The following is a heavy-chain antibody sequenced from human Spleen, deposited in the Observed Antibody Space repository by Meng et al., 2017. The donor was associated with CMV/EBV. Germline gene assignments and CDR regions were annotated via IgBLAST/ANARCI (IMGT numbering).Heavy chain of an antibody. CDR3: ARGELLRFYYDVHV. Sequence: KASGYTFTAHYFHWVRQAPGQGLEWMGWIHPHRGDTNYAQQFQGRVTLTRDTSINTGYMELTRLTSDDTAVYYCARGELLRFYYDVHVWGLGTLVTVSS. D-gene: IGHD3-3*01. CDR1: GYTFTAHY. V-gene: IGHV1-2*02. J-gene: IGHJ4*03. CDR2: IHPHRGDT.